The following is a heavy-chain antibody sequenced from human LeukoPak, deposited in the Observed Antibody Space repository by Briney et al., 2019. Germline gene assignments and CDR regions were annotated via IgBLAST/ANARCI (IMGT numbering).Heavy chain of an antibody. CDR2: IYPIDSDT. V-gene: IGHV5-51*01. CDR3: ASVSSARWFFDC. D-gene: IGHD3-9*01. CDR1: GYTIGSFGSYW. Sequence: GESLKISCKGSGYTIGSFGSYWIAWVRRMPGKGLEWMGSIYPIDSDTRYNPSFEGQVTVSVDRSISTAYLHWSSLKASDTAMYYCASVSSARWFFDCWGQGSLLTVSS. J-gene: IGHJ4*02.